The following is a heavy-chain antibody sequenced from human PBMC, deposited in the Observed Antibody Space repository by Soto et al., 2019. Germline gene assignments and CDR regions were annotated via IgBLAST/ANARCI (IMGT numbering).Heavy chain of an antibody. CDR2: IVPIFNTV. CDR1: GGTLHGFG. J-gene: IGHJ2*01. Sequence: QVQLVQSGAEMKKPGSSVKVSCKASGGTLHGFGVSWIRQAPGEQLEWMGGIVPIFNTVDYAQKFKDRITITADESTSTVYLQMRNLRSDDTAVCSCANSEDYRSSWYLDLWGRGTLVTVSS. V-gene: IGHV1-69*12. D-gene: IGHD4-4*01. CDR3: ANSEDYRSSWYLDL.